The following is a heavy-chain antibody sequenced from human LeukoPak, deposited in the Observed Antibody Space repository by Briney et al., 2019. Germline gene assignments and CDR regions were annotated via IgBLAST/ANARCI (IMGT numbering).Heavy chain of an antibody. J-gene: IGHJ4*02. CDR2: IYYSGST. D-gene: IGHD6-19*01. CDR1: GGSISSSNYY. CDR3: ARHKDSSGWSGWGY. V-gene: IGHV4-39*01. Sequence: PSETLSLTCTVSGGSISSSNYYWGWIRQPPGKGLEWIGSIYYSGSTYYSPSLKSRVTISVDTSKNQFSLKLSSVTAADTAVYYCARHKDSSGWSGWGYWGQGTLVTVSS.